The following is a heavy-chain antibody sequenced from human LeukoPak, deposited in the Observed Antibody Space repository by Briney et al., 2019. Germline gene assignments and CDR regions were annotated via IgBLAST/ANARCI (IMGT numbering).Heavy chain of an antibody. Sequence: ASVKVSCKASGYTFTSYDINWVRQATGQGLEWMGWMNPNSGNTGYAQKFQGRVTITRNTSISTAYMELSSLRSEDTAVYYCARGHHYDFWSGYPIYFDYWGQGTLVTVSS. CDR1: GYTFTSYD. CDR2: MNPNSGNT. CDR3: ARGHHYDFWSGYPIYFDY. V-gene: IGHV1-8*03. J-gene: IGHJ4*02. D-gene: IGHD3-3*01.